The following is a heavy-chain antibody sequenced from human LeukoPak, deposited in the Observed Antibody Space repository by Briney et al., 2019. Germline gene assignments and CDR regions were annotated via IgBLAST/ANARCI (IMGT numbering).Heavy chain of an antibody. CDR2: ISGYNGKT. D-gene: IGHD6-13*01. CDR1: GYTFTNYV. Sequence: ASVKVSCKASGYTFTNYVIRWVRQAPEQGLEWMGWISGYNGKTNYAQKLQGRVTMTTDTSTSTAYMELRSLRSDDTAVYYCARDTGIAVAGTGDFDYWGQGTLVTVSS. J-gene: IGHJ4*02. CDR3: ARDTGIAVAGTGDFDY. V-gene: IGHV1-18*01.